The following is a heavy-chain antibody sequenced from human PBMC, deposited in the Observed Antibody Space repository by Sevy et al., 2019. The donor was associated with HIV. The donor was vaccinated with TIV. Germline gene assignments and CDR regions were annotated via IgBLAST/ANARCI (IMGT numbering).Heavy chain of an antibody. CDR2: IKSKTDGGTT. CDR1: GFTFSNTW. V-gene: IGHV3-15*01. CDR3: TTQWF. Sequence: GGPLRLSCAGSGFTFSNTWMSWVRQAPGKGLEWIGRIKSKTDGGTTDYAAPMKGRFSISRDDSKNTLFLQMNSLKTEDTAVYYCTTQWFWGQGTLVTVSS. D-gene: IGHD3-22*01. J-gene: IGHJ4*02.